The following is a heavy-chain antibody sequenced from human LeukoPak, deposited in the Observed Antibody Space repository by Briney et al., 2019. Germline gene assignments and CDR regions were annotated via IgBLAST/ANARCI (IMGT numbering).Heavy chain of an antibody. CDR2: IKSKTDGGTT. J-gene: IGHJ3*02. CDR3: TTGDCSGGSCYWGIDAFDI. D-gene: IGHD2-15*01. V-gene: IGHV3-15*01. Sequence: PGGSLRLSCAASGFTFSNAWMSWVRQAPGKGLEWVGRIKSKTDGGTTDYAAPVKGRFTISRDDSKNTLYLQMNSLKTGDTAVYYCTTGDCSGGSCYWGIDAFDIWGQGTMVTVSS. CDR1: GFTFSNAW.